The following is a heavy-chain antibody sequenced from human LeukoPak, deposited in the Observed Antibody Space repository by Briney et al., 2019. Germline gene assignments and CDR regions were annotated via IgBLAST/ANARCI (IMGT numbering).Heavy chain of an antibody. CDR1: GFTVIANY. CDR2: ISSSSTYI. Sequence: GGSLRLSCAASGFTVIANYMSWVRQAPGKGLEWVSYISSSSTYIYYADSVRGRFTISRDNAKNSLYLQMNSLRAEDTAVYYCALIPYYDILTGSAYYFDYWGQGTLVTVSS. J-gene: IGHJ4*02. CDR3: ALIPYYDILTGSAYYFDY. V-gene: IGHV3-11*06. D-gene: IGHD3-9*01.